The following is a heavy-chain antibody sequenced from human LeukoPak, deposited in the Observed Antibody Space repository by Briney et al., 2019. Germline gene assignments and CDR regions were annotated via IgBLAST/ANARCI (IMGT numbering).Heavy chain of an antibody. Sequence: GSLRLSCAASGFTFSTYSMNWVRQPPGKGLEWIGEINHSGSTNYNPSLKSRVTISVDTSKNQFSLKLSSVTAADTAVYYCARGSYDSSGYEFGTASTGGQGTLVTVSS. D-gene: IGHD3-22*01. J-gene: IGHJ4*02. CDR1: GFTFSTYS. V-gene: IGHV4-34*01. CDR2: INHSGST. CDR3: ARGSYDSSGYEFGTAST.